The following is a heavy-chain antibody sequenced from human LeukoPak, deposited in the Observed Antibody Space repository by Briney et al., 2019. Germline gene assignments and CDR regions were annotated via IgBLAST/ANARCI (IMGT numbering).Heavy chain of an antibody. Sequence: PSETLSLTCTVSGGSISSSSYYWGWIRQPPGKGLEWIGSIYYSGSTYYNPSLKSRVTISVDTSKNQFSLKLSPVTAADTAVYYCASLNYVYYYYYMDVWGKGTTVTVSS. V-gene: IGHV4-39*01. CDR3: ASLNYVYYYYYMDV. D-gene: IGHD4-11*01. J-gene: IGHJ6*03. CDR2: IYYSGST. CDR1: GGSISSSSYY.